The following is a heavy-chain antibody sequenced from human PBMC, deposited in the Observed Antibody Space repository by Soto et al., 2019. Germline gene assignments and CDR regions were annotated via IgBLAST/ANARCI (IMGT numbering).Heavy chain of an antibody. D-gene: IGHD6-19*01. Sequence: SETLSLTCTVSGGSFSHYYWSWIRQSPGKGLEWIGYIYYSGSTNYNPSLKSRVTISLDTSKNQLSLKLSPVTAADTAVYYCARGAAVAGRFDYWGQGALVTVSS. CDR2: IYYSGST. CDR1: GGSFSHYY. CDR3: ARGAAVAGRFDY. J-gene: IGHJ4*02. V-gene: IGHV4-59*01.